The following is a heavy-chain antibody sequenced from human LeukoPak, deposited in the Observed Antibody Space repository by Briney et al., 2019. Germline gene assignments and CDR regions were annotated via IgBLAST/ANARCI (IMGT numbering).Heavy chain of an antibody. CDR2: IYYSGST. Sequence: KPSETLSLTCTVSGGSISSYYWSWIRQPPGKGLEWIGYIYYSGSTNYNPSLKSRVTISVDTSKNQFSLKLSSVTAADTAVYYCARAGYSSGWYTALDYYYGMDVWGQGTTVTVSS. CDR1: GGSISSYY. V-gene: IGHV4-59*08. J-gene: IGHJ6*02. CDR3: ARAGYSSGWYTALDYYYGMDV. D-gene: IGHD6-19*01.